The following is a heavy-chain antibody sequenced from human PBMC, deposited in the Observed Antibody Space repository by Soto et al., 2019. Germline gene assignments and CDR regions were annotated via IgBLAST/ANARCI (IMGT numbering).Heavy chain of an antibody. D-gene: IGHD5-12*01. CDR3: ARGFLRDGYNDAFDI. V-gene: IGHV1-69*02. CDR2: IIPILGIA. CDR1: GGTFSSYT. Sequence: QVQLVQSGAEVKKPGSSVKVSCKASGGTFSSYTISWVRQAPGQGLEWMGRIIPILGIANYAQKFQGRVTITADKATSTAYMELSSLRSEDTAVYYCARGFLRDGYNDAFDIWGQGTMVTVSS. J-gene: IGHJ3*02.